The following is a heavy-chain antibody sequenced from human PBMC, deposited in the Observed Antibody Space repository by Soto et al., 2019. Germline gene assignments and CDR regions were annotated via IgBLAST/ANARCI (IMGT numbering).Heavy chain of an antibody. J-gene: IGHJ6*02. CDR2: INPNSGGT. CDR3: ARVVVAATLSYYYYGMDV. V-gene: IGHV1-2*02. CDR1: GYTFTGYY. Sequence: SVKGSCKASGYTFTGYYMHWVREAPVQGLEWMGWINPNSGGTNYAQKFQGRVTMTRDTSISTAYMELSRLRSDDTAVYYCARVVVAATLSYYYYGMDVWGQGTTVTVSS. D-gene: IGHD2-15*01.